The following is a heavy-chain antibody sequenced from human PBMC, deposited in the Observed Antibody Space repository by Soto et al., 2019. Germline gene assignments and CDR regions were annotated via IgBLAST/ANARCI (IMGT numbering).Heavy chain of an antibody. V-gene: IGHV1-69*13. J-gene: IGHJ5*02. CDR1: GGTFSSYA. D-gene: IGHD6-13*01. CDR2: IIPIFGTA. CDR3: ARRTGVVAAAGTNWFDP. Sequence: ASVKVSCKASGGTFSSYAISWVRQAPGQGLEWMGGIIPIFGTANYAQKFQGRVTITADESTSTAYMELSSLRSEDTAVYYCARRTGVVAAAGTNWFDPWGQGTLVTVSS.